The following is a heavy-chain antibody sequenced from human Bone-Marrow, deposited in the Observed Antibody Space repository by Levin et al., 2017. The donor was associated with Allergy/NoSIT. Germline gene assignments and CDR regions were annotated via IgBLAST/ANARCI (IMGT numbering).Heavy chain of an antibody. V-gene: IGHV3-72*01. CDR2: SRNKANSYTT. CDR1: GFTFSDRY. J-gene: IGHJ6*02. Sequence: SCAASGFTFSDRYMDWVRQAPGKGLEWVGRSRNKANSYTTEYAASVKGRFTISRDDSKNSLYLQMNSLKTEDTAVYYCTRVGPPGPYGMDGWGQGTTVTVSS. CDR3: TRVGPPGPYGMDG.